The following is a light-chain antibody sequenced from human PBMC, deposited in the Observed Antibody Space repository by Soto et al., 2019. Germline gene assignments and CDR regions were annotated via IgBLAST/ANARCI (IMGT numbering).Light chain of an antibody. V-gene: IGLV2-23*02. CDR3: CSYAGSSTRYV. J-gene: IGLJ1*01. CDR2: EVS. CDR1: SSDVGSYNL. Sequence: QSALTQPASVSGSPGQSITISGTGTSSDVGSYNLVSWYQQHPGKAPKLMIYEVSKRPSGVSNRFSGSKSGNTASLTISGLQAEDEADYYCCSYAGSSTRYVFGTGTKVTVL.